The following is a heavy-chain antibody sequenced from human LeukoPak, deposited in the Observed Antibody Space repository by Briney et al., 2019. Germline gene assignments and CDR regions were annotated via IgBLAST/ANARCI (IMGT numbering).Heavy chain of an antibody. CDR1: GFTFSSYA. CDR3: ARGSPWLSSAFDI. CDR2: IYYSGST. V-gene: IGHV4-31*02. D-gene: IGHD3-22*01. Sequence: LRLSCAASGFTFSSYAMSWVRQHPGKGLEWIGYIYYSGSTYYNPSLKSRVTISVDTSKNQFSLKLSSVTAADTAVYYCARGSPWLSSAFDIWGQGTMVTVSS. J-gene: IGHJ3*02.